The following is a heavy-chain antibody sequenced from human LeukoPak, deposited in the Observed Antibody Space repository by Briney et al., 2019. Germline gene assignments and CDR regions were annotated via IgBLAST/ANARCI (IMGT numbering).Heavy chain of an antibody. CDR2: IFYSGST. Sequence: TGGSLRLSCAASGFTFSSYWMSWVRQAPGKGLEWMGYIFYSGSTNYNPSLKSRVTISVDTSKNQFSLKLSSVTAADTAVYYCARHYYDSSGPHYKYGMDVWGQGTTVTVSS. CDR3: ARHYYDSSGPHYKYGMDV. CDR1: GFTFSSYW. V-gene: IGHV4-59*08. D-gene: IGHD3-22*01. J-gene: IGHJ6*02.